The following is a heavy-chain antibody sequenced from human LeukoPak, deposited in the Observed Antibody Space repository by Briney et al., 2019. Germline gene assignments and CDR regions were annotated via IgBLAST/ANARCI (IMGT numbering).Heavy chain of an antibody. J-gene: IGHJ4*02. CDR2: IKQDGSEK. V-gene: IGHV3-7*01. CDR3: ARGPTRANSSDY. Sequence: GGSLRLSCGASGFAFSSYWMSWVRQAPGKGLEWVAKIKQDGSEKYYVESAKGRFTLSRDNAKNSLYLQMNSLRAEDTAVYYCARGPTRANSSDYWGQGTLVTVSS. CDR1: GFAFSSYW. D-gene: IGHD2/OR15-2a*01.